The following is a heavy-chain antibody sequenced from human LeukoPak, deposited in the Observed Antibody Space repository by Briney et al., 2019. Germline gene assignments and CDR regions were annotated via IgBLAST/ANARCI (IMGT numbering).Heavy chain of an antibody. D-gene: IGHD5-24*01. CDR3: ARGMATIHY. V-gene: IGHV3-30*04. Sequence: SLRLSCAASGFTFSSYAMHWVRQAPGKGLEWVAVISYDGSNKYYADSVKGRFTISRDNSKNTLYLQMNSLRAEDTAVYYCARGMATIHYWGQGTLVTVSS. CDR2: ISYDGSNK. CDR1: GFTFSSYA. J-gene: IGHJ4*02.